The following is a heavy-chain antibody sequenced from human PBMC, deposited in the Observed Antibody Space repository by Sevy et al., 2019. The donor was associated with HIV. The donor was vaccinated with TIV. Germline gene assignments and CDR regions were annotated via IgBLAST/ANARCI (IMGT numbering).Heavy chain of an antibody. D-gene: IGHD6-13*01. V-gene: IGHV3-11*01. Sequence: GGSLRLSCAASGFTFSDYYMSWIRQAPGKGLEWVSYISSSGSTIYYADSVKGRFTISRDNAKNSLYLQMNSLRAEDTAVYYCAIDEGGYSSIKGYYGMDVWGQGTTVTVSS. CDR3: AIDEGGYSSIKGYYGMDV. J-gene: IGHJ6*02. CDR2: ISSSGSTI. CDR1: GFTFSDYY.